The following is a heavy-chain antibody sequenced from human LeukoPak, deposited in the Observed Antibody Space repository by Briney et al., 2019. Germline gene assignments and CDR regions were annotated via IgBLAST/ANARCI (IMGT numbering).Heavy chain of an antibody. CDR2: ITWNSGNI. J-gene: IGHJ3*01. Sequence: PGGSLRLSCAASGFTFDDYAMHWVRQAPGKGLEWVSGITWNSGNIGYADSVKGRFTISRDNAKNSLYQQMNSLRAEDTALYYCTKDRARTLNAFDVWGQGTMVTVSS. V-gene: IGHV3-9*01. D-gene: IGHD1-14*01. CDR3: TKDRARTLNAFDV. CDR1: GFTFDDYA.